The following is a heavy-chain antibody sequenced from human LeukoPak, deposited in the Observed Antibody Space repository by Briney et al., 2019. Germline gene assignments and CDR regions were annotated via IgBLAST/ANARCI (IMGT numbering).Heavy chain of an antibody. CDR2: TSHDESNK. D-gene: IGHD3-9*01. CDR3: ARSRLGLWLSVIGY. CDR1: GFTFNLFS. Sequence: GGSLRLSCEASGFTFNLFSMHWIRQTPGKGLEWVSATSHDESNKLYADSVKGRFTISRDNSRDTVYLQMNNLRLDDAGTYYCARSRLGLWLSVIGYWGQGSLVTVSA. J-gene: IGHJ4*01. V-gene: IGHV3-30*03.